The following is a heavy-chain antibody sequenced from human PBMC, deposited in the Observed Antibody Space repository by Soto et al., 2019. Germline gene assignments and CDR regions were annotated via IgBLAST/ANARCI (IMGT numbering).Heavy chain of an antibody. J-gene: IGHJ4*02. V-gene: IGHV4-59*02. Sequence: SETLSLTCTVSGGSVISYFWTWIRQPPGKGLEWIGYNYYTGGSTRYNPSLKSRVTISVDASKNQFSLNLTSVTAADTAVYYCARSYGNHASDFWGQGTLVTVSS. CDR1: GGSVISYF. CDR2: NYYTGGST. D-gene: IGHD4-17*01. CDR3: ARSYGNHASDF.